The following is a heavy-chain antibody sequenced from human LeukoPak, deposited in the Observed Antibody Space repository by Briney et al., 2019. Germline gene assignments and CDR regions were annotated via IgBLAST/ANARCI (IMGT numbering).Heavy chain of an antibody. D-gene: IGHD6-6*01. J-gene: IGHJ4*02. CDR3: ARIGYSSSSLDY. V-gene: IGHV3-7*01. CDR1: GFTFSNYW. CDR2: IKQDGSTK. Sequence: GGSLRLSCAASGFTFSNYWMTWVRQAPGRGLEWVANIKQDGSTKYYVDSVKGRFTVSRDNAKNSVYLQKNSLTVEDTAVYYCARIGYSSSSLDYWGQGTLVTVSS.